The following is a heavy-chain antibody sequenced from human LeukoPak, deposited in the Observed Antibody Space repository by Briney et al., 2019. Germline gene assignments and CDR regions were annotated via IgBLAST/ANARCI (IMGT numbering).Heavy chain of an antibody. J-gene: IGHJ4*02. V-gene: IGHV1-46*01. CDR3: ARDHYYDSSNYYYGRPNLFDY. CDR1: GYTFTSNY. D-gene: IGHD3-22*01. CDR2: ISPSGGST. Sequence: ASVKVSCKAFGYTFTSNYMHWVRQAPGQGPEWMGVISPSGGSTTYAQKFQGRVTLTRDMSTSTDYLELSSLRSEDTAVYYCARDHYYDSSNYYYGRPNLFDYWGQGTLVTVSS.